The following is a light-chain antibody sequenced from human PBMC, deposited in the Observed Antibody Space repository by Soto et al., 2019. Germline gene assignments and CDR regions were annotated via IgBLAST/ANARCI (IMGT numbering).Light chain of an antibody. CDR2: DAS. V-gene: IGKV3-11*01. CDR1: QSCXSY. Sequence: DIVMTPSGATVSVSPGKRVTLSRRASQSCXSYLAWYQQKPGQAPRLLIXDASNRGTGIPARFSGSGSGKDFTLTISSLEPEDFSFYYCQQRSNWPPSTVGQGTRLEIK. J-gene: IGKJ5*01. CDR3: QQRSNWPPST.